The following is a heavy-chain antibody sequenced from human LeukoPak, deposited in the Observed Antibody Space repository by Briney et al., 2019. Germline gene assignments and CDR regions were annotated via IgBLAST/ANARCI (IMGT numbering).Heavy chain of an antibody. Sequence: PGGSLRLSCAASGFTFSSYSMNWVRQAPGKGLEWVSSISSSSSYIYYADSVKGRFTISRDNAKNSLYLQMNSLRAEDTAVYYCETEYSTTPGDYYYYMDVWGKGTTVTVSS. J-gene: IGHJ6*03. CDR2: ISSSSSYI. V-gene: IGHV3-21*01. CDR3: ETEYSTTPGDYYYYMDV. CDR1: GFTFSSYS. D-gene: IGHD6-6*01.